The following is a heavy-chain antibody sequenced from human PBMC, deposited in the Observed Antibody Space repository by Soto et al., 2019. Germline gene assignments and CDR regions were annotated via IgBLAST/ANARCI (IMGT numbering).Heavy chain of an antibody. V-gene: IGHV1-46*03. CDR3: ARGDSPFYYYDSSGDFDY. D-gene: IGHD3-22*01. Sequence: QVQLVQSGAEVKKPGASVKVSCKASGYTFTSYYMHWVRQAPGQGLEWMGIINPSGGSTSYAQKFQGRVTMTRDTSTSTVYMELSSLRSEDTAVYYCARGDSPFYYYDSSGDFDYWGQGTLVTVSS. CDR1: GYTFTSYY. CDR2: INPSGGST. J-gene: IGHJ4*02.